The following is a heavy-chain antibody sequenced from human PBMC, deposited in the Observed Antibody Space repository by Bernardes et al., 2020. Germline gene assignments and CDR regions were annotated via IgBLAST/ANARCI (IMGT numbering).Heavy chain of an antibody. Sequence: SGTLSLTCTVSGGSISGGSDYWAWIRQPPGKGLDWIGSINYSGRTYYNPSLKSRVTVSVDTPKNQFSLSLASVTAADTAIYYCARLTYCRGTSCFAYDHWGQGTLVTVSP. V-gene: IGHV4-39*01. CDR2: INYSGRT. CDR1: GGSISGGSDY. CDR3: ARLTYCRGTSCFAYDH. D-gene: IGHD2-2*01. J-gene: IGHJ4*02.